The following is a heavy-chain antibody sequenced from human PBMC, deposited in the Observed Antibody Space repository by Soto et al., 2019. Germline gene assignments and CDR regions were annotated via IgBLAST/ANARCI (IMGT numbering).Heavy chain of an antibody. V-gene: IGHV3-74*01. CDR2: INRDGSET. D-gene: IGHD2-15*01. Sequence: PGGSLRLSCAASGFTFSSYWMHWVRQAPGKGLVWVSHINRDGSETRYADSVKGRFTISRDNAKNTVYLQMNSLRAEDTAVYYCAREVVVAGGDVWGNGTTVTVSS. CDR3: AREVVVAGGDV. J-gene: IGHJ6*04. CDR1: GFTFSSYW.